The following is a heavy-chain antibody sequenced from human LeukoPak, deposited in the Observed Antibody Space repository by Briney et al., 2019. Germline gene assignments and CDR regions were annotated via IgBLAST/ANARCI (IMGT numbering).Heavy chain of an antibody. D-gene: IGHD3-16*02. J-gene: IGHJ4*02. CDR1: GFTFSSYA. Sequence: GSXRLSCAASGFTFSSYAMSWVRQAPGKGLEWVSAISGSGGSTYYADSVKGRFTISRDNSKNTLYLQINSLRAEDTAVYYCAKDLPDYVWGSYRSAVLFDYWGQGTLVTVSS. V-gene: IGHV3-23*01. CDR2: ISGSGGST. CDR3: AKDLPDYVWGSYRSAVLFDY.